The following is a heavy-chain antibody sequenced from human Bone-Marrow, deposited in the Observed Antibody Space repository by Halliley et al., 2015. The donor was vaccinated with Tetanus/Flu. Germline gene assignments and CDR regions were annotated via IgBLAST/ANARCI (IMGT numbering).Heavy chain of an antibody. CDR3: ATSQTYCSSTNCYTSGVDY. CDR2: DGNNK. J-gene: IGHJ4*02. V-gene: IGHV3-30*02. Sequence: DGNNKFYADSVKGRFPISRDYSKNALYLQMNSLSPEDTAVYYCATSQTYCSSTNCYTSGVDYWGPGTLVTVSS. D-gene: IGHD2-2*02.